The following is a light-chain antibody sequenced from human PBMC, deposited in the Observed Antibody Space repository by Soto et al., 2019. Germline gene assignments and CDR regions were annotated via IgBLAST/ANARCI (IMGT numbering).Light chain of an antibody. Sequence: ALTQPASVSGSPGQSITISCTGTSSDVGGYNYVSWYQQHPGTAPKLMIYEVSYRPSGVSNRFSGSKSGNTASLTISGLQAEDEADYYCSSPTSSSTYVFGTGTKLTVL. CDR2: EVS. CDR3: SSPTSSSTYV. CDR1: SSDVGGYNY. V-gene: IGLV2-14*01. J-gene: IGLJ1*01.